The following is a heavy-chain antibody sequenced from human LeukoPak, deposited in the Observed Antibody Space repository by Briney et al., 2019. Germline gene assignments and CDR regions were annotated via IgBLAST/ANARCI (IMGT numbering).Heavy chain of an antibody. V-gene: IGHV4-59*01. Sequence: SETLSLTCTVSGDSISNYYWSWIRQSPGKGLEWIGYIYYSGSTNYNPSLKSRVTISVDTSKNQFSLKLSSVTAADTAVYYCARETCSGGSCFQFDFWGQGTLVAVSS. CDR2: IYYSGST. J-gene: IGHJ4*02. D-gene: IGHD2-15*01. CDR3: ARETCSGGSCFQFDF. CDR1: GDSISNYY.